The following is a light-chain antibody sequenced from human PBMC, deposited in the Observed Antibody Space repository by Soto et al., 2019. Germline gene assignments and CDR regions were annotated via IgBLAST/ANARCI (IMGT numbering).Light chain of an antibody. CDR3: QQYGSYRWT. V-gene: IGKV3-20*01. CDR1: QSVSSSY. J-gene: IGKJ1*01. CDR2: GAS. Sequence: EIVLTQSPGTLSLSPGEGATLSCRASQSVSSSYLAWYQQNRGQAPRLLIYGASTRDTGTPDRFSGSGSGTDFTLTITRLEPEDFAVYYCQQYGSYRWTFGQGTKVEIK.